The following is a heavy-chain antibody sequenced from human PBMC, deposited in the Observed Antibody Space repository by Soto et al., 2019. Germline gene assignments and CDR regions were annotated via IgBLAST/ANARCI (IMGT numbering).Heavy chain of an antibody. CDR2: ISGSGGST. D-gene: IGHD5-18*01. CDR3: AKDWSSGYSYGPETYIDY. V-gene: IGHV3-23*01. CDR1: GFTFSSYA. Sequence: GGSLRLSCAASGFTFSSYAMSWVRQAPGKGLEWVSAISGSGGSTYYADSVKGRFTISRDNSKNTLYLQMNSLRAEDTAVYYFAKDWSSGYSYGPETYIDYSGQGTLVTVST. J-gene: IGHJ4*02.